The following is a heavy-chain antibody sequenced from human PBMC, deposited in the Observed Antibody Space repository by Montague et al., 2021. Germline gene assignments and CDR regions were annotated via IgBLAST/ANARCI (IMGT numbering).Heavy chain of an antibody. CDR2: ITSDGSDT. J-gene: IGHJ5*01. Sequence: SLRLSCAASGFTFSSLWMHWVRQAPGKGLVWVSQITSDGSDTNYADSVKGRFTISRDNAKSTLYLQMNSLRDEDTAVYYCVRERPRAWFDSWGQGTLVTVSS. CDR1: GFTFSSLW. D-gene: IGHD6-25*01. CDR3: VRERPRAWFDS. V-gene: IGHV3-74*01.